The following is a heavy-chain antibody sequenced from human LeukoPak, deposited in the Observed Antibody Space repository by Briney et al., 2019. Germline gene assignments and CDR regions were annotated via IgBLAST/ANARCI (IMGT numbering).Heavy chain of an antibody. D-gene: IGHD3-10*01. CDR3: ARVLGIRGVSMDV. J-gene: IGHJ6*02. CDR1: GFTFSSYA. V-gene: IGHV3-30-3*01. CDR2: ISYDGSNK. Sequence: GGSLRLSCAASGFTFSSYAMHWVRQAPGKGLEWVAVISYDGSNKYYADSVKGRFTISRDNSKNTLYLQMNSLRAEDTAVYYCARVLGIRGVSMDVWGQGTTVTVSS.